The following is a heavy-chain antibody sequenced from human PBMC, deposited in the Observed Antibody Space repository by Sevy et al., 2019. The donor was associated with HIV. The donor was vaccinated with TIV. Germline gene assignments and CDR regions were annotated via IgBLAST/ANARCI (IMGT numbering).Heavy chain of an antibody. CDR1: GFTFRNAW. D-gene: IGHD5-12*01. J-gene: IGHJ6*02. Sequence: GGSLRLSCTASGFTFRNAWMTWVRQVPGKGLEWVGRIRNDPDGGTTDYAAPVRGRFTISKDDSKKRLYLQTNSMETDETSVYYCSTDIVVQSGYSYDFSTFNPDLPHNSGADVWGQGTTVTVSS. CDR3: STDIVVQSGYSYDFSTFNPDLPHNSGADV. V-gene: IGHV3-15*01. CDR2: IRNDPDGGTT.